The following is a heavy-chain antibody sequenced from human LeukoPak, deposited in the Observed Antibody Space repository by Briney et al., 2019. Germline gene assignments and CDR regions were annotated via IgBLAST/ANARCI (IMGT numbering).Heavy chain of an antibody. CDR1: GFTFSSYG. CDR3: ATRTGASPYYFDY. J-gene: IGHJ4*02. CDR2: ISGSGSST. Sequence: GGSLRLSCAASGFTFSSYGMSWVRQAPGKGLEWVSGISGSGSSTYYADSVKGRFTISRDNSKNTMYVQMNSLRAEDTALYYCATRTGASPYYFDYWGQGILVTVSS. V-gene: IGHV3-23*01. D-gene: IGHD1-1*01.